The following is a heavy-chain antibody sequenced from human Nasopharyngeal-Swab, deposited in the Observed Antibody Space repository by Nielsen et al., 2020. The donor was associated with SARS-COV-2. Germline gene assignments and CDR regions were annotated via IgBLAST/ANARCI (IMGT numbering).Heavy chain of an antibody. CDR3: ARGNGSYYLYIWDN. J-gene: IGHJ4*02. CDR2: ISGSDYST. CDR1: GFTFNTYA. V-gene: IGHV3-23*01. D-gene: IGHD1-26*01. Sequence: GGSLRLSCAASGFTFNTYAISWVRQAPGKGLEWVSVISGSDYSTKYADSVKGRFTISRDNSKNTLYLRMNSLRAEDTAVYYCARGNGSYYLYIWDNWGQGTLVTVSS.